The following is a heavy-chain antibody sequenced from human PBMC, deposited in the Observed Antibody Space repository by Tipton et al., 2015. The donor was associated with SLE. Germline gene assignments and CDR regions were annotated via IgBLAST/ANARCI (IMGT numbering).Heavy chain of an antibody. Sequence: TLSLTCTVSGASISTYYWSWIRQPPGKGLEWIGEINHSGSTNYNPSLKSRVTISVDTSKNQFSLKLSSVTAADTAVYYCARGYSGSYLGLAEYFQHWGQGTLVTVSS. V-gene: IGHV4-34*01. D-gene: IGHD1-26*01. J-gene: IGHJ1*01. CDR2: INHSGST. CDR1: GASISTYY. CDR3: ARGYSGSYLGLAEYFQH.